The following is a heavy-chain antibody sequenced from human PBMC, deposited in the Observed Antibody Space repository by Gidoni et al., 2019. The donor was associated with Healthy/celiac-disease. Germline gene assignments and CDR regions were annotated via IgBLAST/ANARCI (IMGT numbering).Heavy chain of an antibody. CDR2: IIPSFGTA. CDR1: GGTFRSYA. Sequence: QVQLVQSGAEVKKPGSSVKVSCKASGGTFRSYAIGWVRQAPGQGLAWMGGIIPSFGTANYAQKFQGRVTITADKSTSTAYMELSSLRSEDTAVYYCARDFGFGVVNRRWGWFDPWGQGTLVTVSS. D-gene: IGHD3-3*01. CDR3: ARDFGFGVVNRRWGWFDP. J-gene: IGHJ5*02. V-gene: IGHV1-69*06.